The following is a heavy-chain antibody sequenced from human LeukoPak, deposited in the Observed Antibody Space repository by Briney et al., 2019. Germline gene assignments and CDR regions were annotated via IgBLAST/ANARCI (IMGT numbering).Heavy chain of an antibody. J-gene: IGHJ4*02. D-gene: IGHD3-22*01. V-gene: IGHV3-23*01. CDR2: ISGSGGST. CDR1: GFTFSSYA. CDR3: AKFDYYSLLY. Sequence: PGGSLRLSCAASGFTFSSYAVSWVRQAPGKGLEWVSAISGSGGSTYYADSVKGRFTIFRDNSKNTLYLQMNSLRAEDTAVYYCAKFDYYSLLYWGQGTLVTVSS.